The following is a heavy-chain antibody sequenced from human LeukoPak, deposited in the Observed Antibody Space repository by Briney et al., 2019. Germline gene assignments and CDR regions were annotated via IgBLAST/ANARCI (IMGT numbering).Heavy chain of an antibody. CDR1: GFTFSRNW. J-gene: IGHJ4*02. D-gene: IGHD3-22*01. CDR2: IRPDGSGT. V-gene: IGHV3-7*05. Sequence: PGGSLRLSCAASGFTFSRNWMSWVRQAPGKGLEWVANIRPDGSGTYYVDSVKGRFTIARDDAKTSLYLQMNSLRAEDTAVYYCARTFYYASSGYRHFDYWGQGNLVTVSS. CDR3: ARTFYYASSGYRHFDY.